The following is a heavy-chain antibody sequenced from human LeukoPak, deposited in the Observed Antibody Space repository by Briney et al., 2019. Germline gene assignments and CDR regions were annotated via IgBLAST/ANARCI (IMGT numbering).Heavy chain of an antibody. D-gene: IGHD2-2*01. CDR2: IRSSSSTI. V-gene: IGHV3-48*01. J-gene: IGHJ4*02. CDR1: GFTFSSYS. CDR3: AKDGLKAMYFDY. Sequence: GGSLRLSCAASGFTFSSYSMNWVRQAPGKGLEWVSYIRSSSSTIYYADSVKGRFTISTDNSKNTLYLQMNSLRAEDTAVYYCAKDGLKAMYFDYWGQGTLVTVSS.